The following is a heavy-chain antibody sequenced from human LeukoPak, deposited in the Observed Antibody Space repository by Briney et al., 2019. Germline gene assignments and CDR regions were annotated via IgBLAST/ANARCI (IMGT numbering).Heavy chain of an antibody. D-gene: IGHD6-13*01. CDR1: GFTFSDYY. J-gene: IGHJ6*02. CDR2: ISSSGSTI. V-gene: IGHV3-11*01. CDR3: ARHEVGSSWYGPYYYYGMDV. Sequence: GGSLRLSCAASGFTFSDYYMSWIRQAPGKGLEWVSYISSSGSTIYYADSVKGRFTISRDNAKNSLYLQMNSLRAEDTAVYYCARHEVGSSWYGPYYYYGMDVWGQGTTVTVSS.